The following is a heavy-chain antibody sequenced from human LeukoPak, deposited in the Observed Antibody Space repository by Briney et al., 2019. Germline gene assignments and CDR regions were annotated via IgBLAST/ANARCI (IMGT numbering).Heavy chain of an antibody. V-gene: IGHV4-59*12. D-gene: IGHD6-13*01. CDR1: GGSISSYY. Sequence: SETLSLTCTVSGGSISSYYWNWIRQTPGKGLEWIGYIYYSGSTNYNPSLKSRVTISVDKSKNQFSLKLSSVTAADTAVYYCARDCIAAADTGYYYYMDVWGKGTTVTVSS. J-gene: IGHJ6*03. CDR2: IYYSGST. CDR3: ARDCIAAADTGYYYYMDV.